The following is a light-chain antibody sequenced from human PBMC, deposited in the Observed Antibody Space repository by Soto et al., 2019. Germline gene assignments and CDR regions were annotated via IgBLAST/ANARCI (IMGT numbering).Light chain of an antibody. CDR2: DAA. CDR1: QSVDNY. V-gene: IGKV3-11*01. CDR3: HQRSNWPYT. Sequence: EIVLTQSPATLSLSPGERATLSCRASQSVDNYLAWYQQKSGQAPRLLIYDAANRATGFPARFSGSGSGTDFTLTISTLVPEDFAVYYCHQRSNWPYTFGQGTKLEIK. J-gene: IGKJ2*01.